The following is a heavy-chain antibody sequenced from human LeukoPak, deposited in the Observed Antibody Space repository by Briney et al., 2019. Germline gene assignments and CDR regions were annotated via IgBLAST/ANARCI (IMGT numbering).Heavy chain of an antibody. Sequence: ASVKVSCKASGYTFANYYMHWVRQAPGQGLEWMGIINPSGGSTTYAQKFQGRVTMTRDMSTSTAYMELSRLRSDDTAVYYCARIAAAGDWGQGTLVTVSS. J-gene: IGHJ4*02. D-gene: IGHD6-13*01. CDR2: INPSGGST. CDR3: ARIAAAGD. V-gene: IGHV1-46*01. CDR1: GYTFANYY.